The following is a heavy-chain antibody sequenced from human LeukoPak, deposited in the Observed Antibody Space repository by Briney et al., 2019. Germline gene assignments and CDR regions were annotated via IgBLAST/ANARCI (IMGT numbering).Heavy chain of an antibody. CDR3: ARLTYSGRLGFDY. V-gene: IGHV4-59*10. Sequence: SETLSLTCAVYGGSFSGYYWSWIRQPAGKGLEWIGRIYTSGSTNYNPSLKSRVTISVDTSKNQFSLKLSSVTAADTAGYYCARLTYSGRLGFDYWGQGTLLTVSS. D-gene: IGHD1-26*01. CDR1: GGSFSGYY. J-gene: IGHJ4*02. CDR2: IYTSGST.